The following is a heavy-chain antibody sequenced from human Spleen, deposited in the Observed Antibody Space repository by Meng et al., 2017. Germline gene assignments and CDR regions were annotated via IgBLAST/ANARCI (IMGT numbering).Heavy chain of an antibody. CDR2: VYYSGST. J-gene: IGHJ4*02. D-gene: IGHD5-18*01. Sequence: QVQLQESGPGLVRPSETLSLTCTVSGGFVRSSSYYWSWIRQPPGKGLEWIGYVYYSGSTNYNPSLKSRVTISLDTSKNQFSLKLNSVTAADTAVYYCARGGYSYGPDYWGQGTLVTVSS. CDR1: GGFVRSSSYY. CDR3: ARGGYSYGPDY. V-gene: IGHV4-61*01.